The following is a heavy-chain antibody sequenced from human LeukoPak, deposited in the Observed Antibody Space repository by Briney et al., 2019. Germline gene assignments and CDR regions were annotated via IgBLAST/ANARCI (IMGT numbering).Heavy chain of an antibody. Sequence: PGGSLRLSCAASGFTFSNSWMNWVRQAPGKGLQWVASMNPDGSEKYCEDSVKGRFTISRDNAKKSMYLDMNSLRAEDTAVYYCATDSGYSTFDIWGQGTMVTVSS. CDR2: MNPDGSEK. CDR3: ATDSGYSTFDI. CDR1: GFTFSNSW. D-gene: IGHD5-12*01. V-gene: IGHV3-7*01. J-gene: IGHJ3*02.